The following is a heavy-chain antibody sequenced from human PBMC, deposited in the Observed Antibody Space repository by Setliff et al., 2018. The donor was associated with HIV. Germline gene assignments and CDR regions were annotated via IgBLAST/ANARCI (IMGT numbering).Heavy chain of an antibody. CDR2: INPNNGGT. Sequence: GASVKVSCKASGYTFTDYYIHWVRQAPGQGLEWMGRINPNNGGTNYAQKFQGRVTVTRDTSISTAYMELSRLRSDDTAVYYCARDGYYDSSGYSAFDIWGQGTMVTVSS. V-gene: IGHV1-2*06. CDR1: GYTFTDYY. CDR3: ARDGYYDSSGYSAFDI. D-gene: IGHD3-22*01. J-gene: IGHJ3*02.